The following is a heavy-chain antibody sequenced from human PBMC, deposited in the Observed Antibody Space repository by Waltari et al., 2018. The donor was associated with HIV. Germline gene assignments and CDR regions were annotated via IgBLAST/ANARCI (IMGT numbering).Heavy chain of an antibody. Sequence: EVQLVESGGGLVQPGGSLRLSCAASGFTFSSYDMHWVRQATGKGLEWVSAIGTAGDTYYPGSVKGRFTISRENAKNSLYLQMNSLRAGDTAVYYCAREILWGYGMDVWGQGTTVTVSS. CDR3: AREILWGYGMDV. D-gene: IGHD1-26*01. V-gene: IGHV3-13*01. CDR1: GFTFSSYD. J-gene: IGHJ6*02. CDR2: IGTAGDT.